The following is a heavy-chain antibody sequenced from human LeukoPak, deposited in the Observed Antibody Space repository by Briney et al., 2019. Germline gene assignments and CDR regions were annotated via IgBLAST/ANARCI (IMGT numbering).Heavy chain of an antibody. CDR1: GGSFSGYY. CDR3: ARKQNYYFDY. J-gene: IGHJ4*02. CDR2: INHSGST. Sequence: SETLSLTCAVYGGSFSGYYWSWLRQPPGKGLEWIGEINHSGSTNYNPSLTSRVTISVDTSKNQFSLKLSSVTAADTAVYYCARKQNYYFDYWGQGTLVAVSS. V-gene: IGHV4-34*01. D-gene: IGHD1-7*01.